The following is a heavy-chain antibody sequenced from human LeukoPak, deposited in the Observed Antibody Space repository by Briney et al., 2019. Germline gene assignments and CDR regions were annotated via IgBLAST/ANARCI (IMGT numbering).Heavy chain of an antibody. CDR1: GFTFSSYS. J-gene: IGHJ6*02. CDR2: ISSSSSYI. Sequence: GGSLRLSCAASGFTFSSYSMTWVRQAPGKGLEWVSSISSSSSYIYYADSVKGRFTISRDNAKNSLYLQMNSLRAEDTAVYYCARDEDFGYCSSTTCYAVYYYYGMDVWGQGTTVTVSS. V-gene: IGHV3-21*01. CDR3: ARDEDFGYCSSTTCYAVYYYYGMDV. D-gene: IGHD2-2*03.